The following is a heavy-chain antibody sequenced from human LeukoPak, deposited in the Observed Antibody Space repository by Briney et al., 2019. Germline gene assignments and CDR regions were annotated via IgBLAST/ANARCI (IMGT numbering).Heavy chain of an antibody. V-gene: IGHV3-30*04. Sequence: GRSLRLSCAASGFTFSSYAMHWVRQAPGKGLEWVAVISYDGSNKYYADSVKGRFTISRDNAKNSLYLQMNSLRAEDTALYYCARAGADCTNGVCYVYYYYYMDVWGKGTTVTVSS. D-gene: IGHD2-8*01. CDR1: GFTFSSYA. CDR2: ISYDGSNK. CDR3: ARAGADCTNGVCYVYYYYYMDV. J-gene: IGHJ6*03.